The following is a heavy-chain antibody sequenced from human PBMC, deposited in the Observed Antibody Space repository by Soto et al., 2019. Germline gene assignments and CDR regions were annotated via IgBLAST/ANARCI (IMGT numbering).Heavy chain of an antibody. J-gene: IGHJ5*02. CDR3: ARDRSGYYFWFDP. CDR1: GFTFSSYW. D-gene: IGHD3-22*01. Sequence: GSLRLSCAASGFTFSSYWMSWVRQAPGKGLEWVANIKQDGSEKYYVGSVKGRFTISRDNAKNSLYLQMNSLRAEDTAVYYCARDRSGYYFWFDPWGQGTPVTVSS. V-gene: IGHV3-7*01. CDR2: IKQDGSEK.